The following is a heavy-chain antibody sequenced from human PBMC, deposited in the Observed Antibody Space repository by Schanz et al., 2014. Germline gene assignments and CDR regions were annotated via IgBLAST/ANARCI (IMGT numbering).Heavy chain of an antibody. CDR2: FIVDSGNT. CDR1: GFTFSNYA. CDR3: AKLSSSGRLAGYFDY. D-gene: IGHD6-19*01. V-gene: IGHV3-23*01. Sequence: EVQLLESGGGLVGPGGSLRLSCAASGFTFSNYAMSWVRQAPGKGLEWVSGFIVDSGNTYYAGSVKGRFSISRDYSKNTLYLQMSSLRAEDTAIYYCAKLSSSGRLAGYFDYWGQGALVTVSS. J-gene: IGHJ4*02.